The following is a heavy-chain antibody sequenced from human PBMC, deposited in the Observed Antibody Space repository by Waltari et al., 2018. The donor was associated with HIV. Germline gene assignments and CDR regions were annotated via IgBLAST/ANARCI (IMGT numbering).Heavy chain of an antibody. V-gene: IGHV3-7*04. CDR2: IKQEGSEK. J-gene: IGHJ4*02. Sequence: EVQLVESGGGLVQPGGSLRLSCAASGFTFSSYWMSWVRQAPGKGLEWVANIKQEGSEKYYGESVNGRFTIARDNAENSLYLQMNSLRAEDTAVYYCARGGFYGSGSKVNWGQGTLVTVSS. CDR1: GFTFSSYW. CDR3: ARGGFYGSGSKVN. D-gene: IGHD3-10*01.